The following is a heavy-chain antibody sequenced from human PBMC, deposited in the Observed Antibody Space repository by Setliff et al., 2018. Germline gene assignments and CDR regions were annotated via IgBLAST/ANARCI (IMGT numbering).Heavy chain of an antibody. V-gene: IGHV3-23*01. J-gene: IGHJ3*02. CDR1: GFTFSSYA. Sequence: RLSCAASGFTFSSYAMSWVRQAPGKGLEWVSSSSASGNSKYYADSVEGRFIISRDNSKNTLELQMKSLRAEDTAVYYCVKDLKNDYDSSGYPDAFDIWGQGTMVTVSS. CDR2: SSASGNSK. D-gene: IGHD3-22*01. CDR3: VKDLKNDYDSSGYPDAFDI.